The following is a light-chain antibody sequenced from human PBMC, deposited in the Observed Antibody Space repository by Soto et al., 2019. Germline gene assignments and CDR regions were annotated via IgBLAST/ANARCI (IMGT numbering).Light chain of an antibody. J-gene: IGLJ3*02. CDR2: EVT. V-gene: IGLV2-14*01. Sequence: QSALTQPASVSGSPGQSITISCTGTNSDVGGYNYVSWYQQHPGKAPKLIIFEVTSRPSGVSNRFSGSKSGNTASLTISGLQAEDEADYYCSSYTSSSARVFGGGTKVTVL. CDR3: SSYTSSSARV. CDR1: NSDVGGYNY.